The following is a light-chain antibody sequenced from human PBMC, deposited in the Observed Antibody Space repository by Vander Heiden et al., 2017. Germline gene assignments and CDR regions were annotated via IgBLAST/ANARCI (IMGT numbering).Light chain of an antibody. CDR3: QSYDSSLSVVV. Sequence: QSVLTQPPSVSGAPGHRVTISCTGSSSNIGAGYDVHWYQQLPGTAPKLLIYGNSNRPSGVPDRCSGSKSGTSASLAITGLQAEDEADYYCQSYDSSLSVVVFGGGTKLTVL. CDR2: GNS. J-gene: IGLJ2*01. V-gene: IGLV1-40*01. CDR1: SSNIGAGYD.